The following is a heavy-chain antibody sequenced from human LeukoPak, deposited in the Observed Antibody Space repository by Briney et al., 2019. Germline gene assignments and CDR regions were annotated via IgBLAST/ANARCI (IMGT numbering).Heavy chain of an antibody. D-gene: IGHD6-13*01. V-gene: IGHV1-8*01. CDR3: ARYSSSWYVDY. J-gene: IGHJ4*02. CDR1: GYTFTSYD. CDR2: MNPNSGNT. Sequence: ASVKVSCKASGYTFTSYDINWVRQATGQGLEWMGWMNPNSGNTGYAQKFQGRVTITADESTSTAYMELSSLRSEDTAVYYCARYSSSWYVDYWGQGTLVTVSS.